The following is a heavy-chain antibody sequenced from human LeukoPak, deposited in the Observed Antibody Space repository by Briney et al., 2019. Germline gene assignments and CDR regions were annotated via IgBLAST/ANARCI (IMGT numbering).Heavy chain of an antibody. V-gene: IGHV4-59*01. Sequence: SETLSLTCTVSGGSISSYYWSWIRQPLGKGLEWIGYIYHSGSTNYNPSLKSRVTISVDTPKNQFSLKLSSVTAADTAVYYCASVDTAMVSDYWGQGTLVTVSS. CDR1: GGSISSYY. D-gene: IGHD5-18*01. J-gene: IGHJ4*02. CDR3: ASVDTAMVSDY. CDR2: IYHSGST.